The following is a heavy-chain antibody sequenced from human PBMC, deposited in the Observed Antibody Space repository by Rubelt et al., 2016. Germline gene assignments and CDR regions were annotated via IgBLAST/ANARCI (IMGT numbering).Heavy chain of an antibody. CDR2: ISYDGSNK. Sequence: QVQLVESGGGVVQPGRSLRLSCAASGFTFSTYAMHWVRQAPGRGLEWVAVISYDGSNKYYAHSVKGRFTISGDNTKNSLHLQMNSVRAEDTAVYYCTVHGIPTRWGQGTLVTVSS. CDR1: GFTFSTYA. CDR3: TVHGIPTR. V-gene: IGHV3-30*04. D-gene: IGHD2-8*01. J-gene: IGHJ4*02.